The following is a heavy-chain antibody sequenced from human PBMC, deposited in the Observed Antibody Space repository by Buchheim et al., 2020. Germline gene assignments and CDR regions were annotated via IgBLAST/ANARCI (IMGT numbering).Heavy chain of an antibody. CDR3: ARELQSSSFFDYYYGMDV. D-gene: IGHD6-6*01. CDR2: ISSSSSTI. V-gene: IGHV3-48*04. J-gene: IGHJ6*02. CDR1: GFTFSSYS. Sequence: EVQLVESGGGLVQPGGSLRLSCAASGFTFSSYSMNWVRQAPGKGLEWVSYISSSSSTIYYADSVKGRFTISRDNAKKSLYLQMNSVRAEDTAVYYCARELQSSSFFDYYYGMDVWGQGTT.